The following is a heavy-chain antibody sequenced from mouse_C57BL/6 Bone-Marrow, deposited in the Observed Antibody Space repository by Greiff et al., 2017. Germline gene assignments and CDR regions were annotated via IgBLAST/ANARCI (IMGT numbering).Heavy chain of an antibody. Sequence: EVQLVESGGGLVQPKGSLKLSCAASGFSFNTYAMNWVRQAPGKGLEWVARIRSKSNNYATYYADSVKDRFTISRDDSESMLYLQMNNLKTEDTAMYYCVRLYYDYDGWYFDVWGTGTTVTVSS. D-gene: IGHD2-4*01. V-gene: IGHV10-1*01. CDR2: IRSKSNNYAT. J-gene: IGHJ1*03. CDR1: GFSFNTYA. CDR3: VRLYYDYDGWYFDV.